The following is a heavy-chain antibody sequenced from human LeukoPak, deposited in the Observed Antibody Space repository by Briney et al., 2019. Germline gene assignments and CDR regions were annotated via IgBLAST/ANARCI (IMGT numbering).Heavy chain of an antibody. CDR2: IHSTGSS. Sequence: SETLSLTCSVSGGSISGYYWGCFRQAAGKGLEWIGRIHSTGSSNYNPSLKSRLTMSIDTSRNQFSLKLSSMTAADTAIYYCAREQPTAIATDYWGQGTLVTVSS. CDR1: GGSISGYY. D-gene: IGHD2-21*02. V-gene: IGHV4-4*07. CDR3: AREQPTAIATDY. J-gene: IGHJ4*02.